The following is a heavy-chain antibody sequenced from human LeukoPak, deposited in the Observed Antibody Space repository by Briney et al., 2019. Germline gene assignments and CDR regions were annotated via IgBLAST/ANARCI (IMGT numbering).Heavy chain of an antibody. V-gene: IGHV3-11*05. CDR1: GLTVSSSY. D-gene: IGHD2-15*01. Sequence: GGSLRLSCAASGLTVSSSYMSWVRQAPGKGLEWVSYISSSSSYTNYADSVKGRFTISRDNAKNSLYLQMNSLKAEDTAVYYCARDLGRGVVVASTYTNWFYPWGQGTLVTVSS. J-gene: IGHJ5*02. CDR3: ARDLGRGVVVASTYTNWFYP. CDR2: ISSSSSYT.